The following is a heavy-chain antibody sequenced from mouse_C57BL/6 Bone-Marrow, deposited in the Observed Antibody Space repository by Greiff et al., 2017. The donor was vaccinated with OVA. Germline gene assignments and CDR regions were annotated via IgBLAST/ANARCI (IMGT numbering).Heavy chain of an antibody. V-gene: IGHV1-19*01. D-gene: IGHD1-1*01. J-gene: IGHJ4*01. CDR2: INPYNGGT. CDR1: GYTFTDYY. CDR3: ARGGPYGGYYAMDY. Sequence: VQLQQSGPVLVKPGASVKMSCKASGYTFTDYYMNWVKQSHGKSLEWIGVINPYNGGTSYNQKFKGKATLTVDKSSSTAYMELNSLTSEDSAVYYCARGGPYGGYYAMDYWGQGTSVTVSS.